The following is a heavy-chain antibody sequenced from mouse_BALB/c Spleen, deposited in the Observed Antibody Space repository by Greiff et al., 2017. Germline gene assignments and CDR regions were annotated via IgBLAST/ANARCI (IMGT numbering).Heavy chain of an antibody. V-gene: IGHV1-9*01. CDR2: ILPGSGST. CDR1: GYTFSSYW. J-gene: IGHJ2*01. Sequence: VKLMESGAELMKPGASVKISCKATGYTFSSYWIEWVKQRPGHGLEWIGEILPGSGSTNYNEKFKGKATFTADTSSNTAYMQLSSLTSEDSAVYYCARKIYDGYYDYWGQGTTLTVSS. D-gene: IGHD2-3*01. CDR3: ARKIYDGYYDY.